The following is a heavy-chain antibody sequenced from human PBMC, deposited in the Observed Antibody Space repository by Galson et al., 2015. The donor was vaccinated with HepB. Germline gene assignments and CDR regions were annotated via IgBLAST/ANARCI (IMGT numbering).Heavy chain of an antibody. V-gene: IGHV6-1*01. D-gene: IGHD3-22*01. CDR3: ARQDYCYDSNCQGGGFDY. CDR2: TYYRSQWYN. CDR1: GDSVSRKSTA. J-gene: IGHJ4*02. Sequence: CAISGDSVSRKSTAWNWIRQSPSRGLEWLGRTYYRSQWYNDYAVSVNSRIRVNSDTSKNQFTLHLNSVTPDDTAIYYCARQDYCYDSNCQGGGFDYRGPGTLVTVSS.